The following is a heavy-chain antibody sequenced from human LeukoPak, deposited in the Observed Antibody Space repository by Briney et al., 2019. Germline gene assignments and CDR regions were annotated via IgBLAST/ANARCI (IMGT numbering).Heavy chain of an antibody. CDR2: IYTSGST. Sequence: SETLSLTCTVSGGSISSGSYYWSWIRQPAGTGLEWLGRIYTSGSTNYNPSLKSRVTISVDTSKNQFSLKLSSVTAADTAVYYCARVKSSGWSLHYYYYMDVWGKGTTVTISS. D-gene: IGHD6-19*01. CDR3: ARVKSSGWSLHYYYYMDV. V-gene: IGHV4-61*02. CDR1: GGSISSGSYY. J-gene: IGHJ6*03.